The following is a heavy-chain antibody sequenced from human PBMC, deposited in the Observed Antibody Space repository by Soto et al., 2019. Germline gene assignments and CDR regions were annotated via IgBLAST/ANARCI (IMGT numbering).Heavy chain of an antibody. J-gene: IGHJ5*02. CDR1: GYTFTGYY. D-gene: IGHD6-6*01. Sequence: QVQLVQSGAEVKKPGASVKVSCKASGYTFTGYYMHWVRQAPGQGLEWMGWINPNSGGTNYAQKFQGWVTMTRDTSISTAYMELSRLRSDDTAVYYCARGGLIAARVWEWFDPWGQGTLVTVSS. CDR2: INPNSGGT. CDR3: ARGGLIAARVWEWFDP. V-gene: IGHV1-2*04.